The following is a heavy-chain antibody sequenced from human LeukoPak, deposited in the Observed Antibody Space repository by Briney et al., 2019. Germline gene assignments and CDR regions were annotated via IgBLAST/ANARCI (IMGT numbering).Heavy chain of an antibody. J-gene: IGHJ4*02. CDR3: AKDMRGVVLVPRAYYFDS. D-gene: IGHD2-8*02. V-gene: IGHV3-23*01. CDR2: ISGSDGAT. CDR1: GFTFSAYG. Sequence: GGSLRLFRVGSGFTFSAYGMSWVRQAPGKGLEAVSSISGSDGATSYAGSVKGRFTISRDNSKNTLYLQMNSLRAEDTAVYYCAKDMRGVVLVPRAYYFDSWGQGALVTVSS.